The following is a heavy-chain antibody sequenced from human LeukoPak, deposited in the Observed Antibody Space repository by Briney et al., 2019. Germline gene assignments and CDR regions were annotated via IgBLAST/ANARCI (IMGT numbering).Heavy chain of an antibody. V-gene: IGHV3-21*04. Sequence: GGPLRLSCAASGFTFSCYSMNWVRQAPGKGLEWVSYISRSSSYIYYADSVKGRFTISRDHAKNSLYLQMHSMRADDTALYYCAKDIGQGSCIATACFDDWGQGTLVTVSS. CDR1: GFTFSCYS. CDR2: ISRSSSYI. J-gene: IGHJ4*02. D-gene: IGHD6-13*01. CDR3: AKDIGQGSCIATACFDD.